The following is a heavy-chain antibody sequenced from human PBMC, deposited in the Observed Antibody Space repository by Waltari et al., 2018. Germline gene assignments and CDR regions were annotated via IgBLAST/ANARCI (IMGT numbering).Heavy chain of an antibody. CDR3: ARGVVITKPLTYYYYYYYMDV. CDR1: GGSFSGYY. V-gene: IGHV4-34*01. CDR2: INHSGST. J-gene: IGHJ6*03. Sequence: QVQLQHWGAGLLKPSETLSLTCAVYGGSFSGYYWSWIRQPPGKALEWIGEINHSGSTNYNPSLKSRVTISVDTSKNQFSLKLSSVTAADTAVYYCARGVVITKPLTYYYYYYYMDVWGKGTTVTVSS. D-gene: IGHD3-22*01.